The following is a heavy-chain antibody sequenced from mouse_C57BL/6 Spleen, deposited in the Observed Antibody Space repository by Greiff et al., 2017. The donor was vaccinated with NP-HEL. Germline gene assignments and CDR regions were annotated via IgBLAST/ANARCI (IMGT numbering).Heavy chain of an antibody. CDR1: GYTFTSYW. CDR3: ARSRYEGDYEVYVDV. Sequence: QVQLQQPGAELVKPGASVKLSCKASGYTFTSYWMHWVKQRPGRGLEWIGRIDPNSGGTKYNEKFKSKAKLTVDKPSSTASMQRSSLTSEDSACYYCARSRYEGDYEVYVDVWGTVTTVTGSS. CDR2: IDPNSGGT. D-gene: IGHD2-3*01. J-gene: IGHJ1*03. V-gene: IGHV1-72*01.